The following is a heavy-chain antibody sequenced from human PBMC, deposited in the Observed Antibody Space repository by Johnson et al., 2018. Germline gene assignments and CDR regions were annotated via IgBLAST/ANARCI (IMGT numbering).Heavy chain of an antibody. J-gene: IGHJ4*02. CDR2: ISYDGSDE. CDR3: AREGGYGDDAFDS. D-gene: IGHD4-17*01. Sequence: QVQLVQSGGGLVKPGGSLRLSCAASGFTFSRYAMSWVRQAPGKGLEWVAVISYDGSDEYYAESVKGRFTISRDNPKNRLYRRMNSLRAEDTAVYYSAREGGYGDDAFDSWGQVTLVTVSS. V-gene: IGHV3-30*03. CDR1: GFTFSRYA.